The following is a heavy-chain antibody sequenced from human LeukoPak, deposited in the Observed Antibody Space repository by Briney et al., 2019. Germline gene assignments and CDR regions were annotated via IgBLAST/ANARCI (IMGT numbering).Heavy chain of an antibody. CDR3: ARPDRGYSSGWSAFDI. Sequence: SETLSLTCTVSGGSLSSYYWSWIRQPPGKGLEWIGYIYYSGSTNYNPSLKSRVTISVDTSKNQFSLKLSSVTAADTAVYYCARPDRGYSSGWSAFDIWGQGTMVTVSS. D-gene: IGHD6-19*01. CDR1: GGSLSSYY. J-gene: IGHJ3*02. CDR2: IYYSGST. V-gene: IGHV4-59*08.